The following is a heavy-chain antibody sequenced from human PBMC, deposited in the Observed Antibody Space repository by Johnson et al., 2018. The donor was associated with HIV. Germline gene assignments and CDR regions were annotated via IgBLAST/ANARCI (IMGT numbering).Heavy chain of an antibody. CDR2: IYSGGST. Sequence: QVQLVESGGGVVQPGGSLRLSCAASGFTFSNFGMHWVRQAPGKGLEWVAFIYSGGSTYYADSVKGRFTISRDNSKNTVYLQMNSLRAEDTAVYYCARDGYYDILTGYYRNDAFDIWGQGTMVTFSS. D-gene: IGHD3-9*01. CDR1: GFTFSNFG. V-gene: IGHV3-NL1*01. J-gene: IGHJ3*02. CDR3: ARDGYYDILTGYYRNDAFDI.